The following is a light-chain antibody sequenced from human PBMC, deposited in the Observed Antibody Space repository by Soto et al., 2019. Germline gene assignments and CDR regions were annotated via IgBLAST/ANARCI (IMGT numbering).Light chain of an antibody. CDR1: SSDVGGYNY. J-gene: IGLJ1*01. CDR3: RSYTSSSTYV. V-gene: IGLV2-14*03. Sequence: QSALTQPASVSGSPGQSITISCTGTSSDVGGYNYVSWYQQHPGKAPKLMIYDVSNRPSGVSNRFSGSKSGDTASLTVSRLQAEDEADDYCRSYTSSSTYVFGTGTKLTVL. CDR2: DVS.